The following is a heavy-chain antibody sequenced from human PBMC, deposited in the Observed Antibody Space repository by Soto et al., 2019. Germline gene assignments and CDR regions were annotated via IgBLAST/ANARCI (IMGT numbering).Heavy chain of an antibody. D-gene: IGHD3-22*01. CDR2: ISTNGGST. J-gene: IGHJ4*02. Sequence: PGGSLRLSCSASGFTFSSYAMHWVRQAPGKGLEYVSSISTNGGSTHYADSVKGRFTISRDNSKNTQYLQMSSLRADDTAFYYCVKGEYYYDSSGYYPFNYWGQGTLFTVSS. V-gene: IGHV3-64D*06. CDR3: VKGEYYYDSSGYYPFNY. CDR1: GFTFSSYA.